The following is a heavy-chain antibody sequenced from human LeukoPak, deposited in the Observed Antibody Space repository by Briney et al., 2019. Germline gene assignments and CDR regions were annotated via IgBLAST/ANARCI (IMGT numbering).Heavy chain of an antibody. V-gene: IGHV1-18*01. CDR2: ISAYNGNT. CDR3: ARQPISRYYYGSGSPSRYYFDY. D-gene: IGHD3-10*01. CDR1: GYTFTSYG. Sequence: ASVKVSCKASGYTFTSYGISWVRQAPGQGLEWMGWISAYNGNTNYAQKLQGRVTMTTGTSTSTAYMELRSLRSDDTAVYYCARQPISRYYYGSGSPSRYYFDYWGQGTLVTVSS. J-gene: IGHJ4*02.